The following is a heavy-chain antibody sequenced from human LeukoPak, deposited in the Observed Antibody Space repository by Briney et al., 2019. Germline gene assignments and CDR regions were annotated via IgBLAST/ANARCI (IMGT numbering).Heavy chain of an antibody. CDR3: AKDTYYYGSGSYYNLADY. D-gene: IGHD3-10*01. V-gene: IGHV3-30*02. Sequence: GGSLRLSCATSGFTFSNYGMHWVRQAPGKGLEWVAFIRFDGTSKYYADSVKGRFTISRDNSKNTLYLQMNSLRAEDTAVYYCAKDTYYYGSGSYYNLADYWGQGTLVTVSS. CDR1: GFTFSNYG. CDR2: IRFDGTSK. J-gene: IGHJ4*02.